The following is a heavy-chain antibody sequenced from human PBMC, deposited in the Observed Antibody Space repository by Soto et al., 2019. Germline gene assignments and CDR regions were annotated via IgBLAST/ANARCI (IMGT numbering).Heavy chain of an antibody. D-gene: IGHD2-2*01. V-gene: IGHV4-59*03. Sequence: QVQLQESGPTLVKPSETLSLTCTVSGGSIRSYCWTWIRQPPGEGLEWIGCICNSGTTNYNPSLKSRVAISIDRKKSQFSLELSSVTVADAAFFYWAGGGSIVVPTRPLMDVGGKGTTVTVSS. CDR1: GGSIRSYC. CDR3: AGGGSIVVPTRPLMDV. J-gene: IGHJ6*03. CDR2: ICNSGTT.